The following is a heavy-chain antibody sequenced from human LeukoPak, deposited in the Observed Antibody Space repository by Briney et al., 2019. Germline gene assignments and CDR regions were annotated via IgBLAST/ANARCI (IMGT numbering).Heavy chain of an antibody. CDR2: IIPIFGTA. Sequence: ASVKVSCKASGGTFSSYAIGWVRQAPGQGLEWMGGIIPIFGTANYAQKFQGRVTITADESTSTAYMELSSLRSEDTAVYYCARWFQDCSSTSCYARSSPGWFDPWGQGTLVTVSS. CDR1: GGTFSSYA. CDR3: ARWFQDCSSTSCYARSSPGWFDP. J-gene: IGHJ5*02. D-gene: IGHD2-2*01. V-gene: IGHV1-69*13.